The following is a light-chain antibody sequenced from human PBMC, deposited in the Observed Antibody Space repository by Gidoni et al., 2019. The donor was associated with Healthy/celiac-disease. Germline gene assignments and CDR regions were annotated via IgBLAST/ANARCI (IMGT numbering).Light chain of an antibody. V-gene: IGKV3-20*01. CDR1: QSVSSSY. J-gene: IGKJ2*01. CDR3: QQYGSAAPYT. Sequence: ERVLTQSPGSLSLSPGERATLSCRASQSVSSSYLAWYQQKPGQAPRLLIYGASSRATDIPDRFSGSGSGTDFTLTISRLEREDFAVYYCQQYGSAAPYTFGQGTMLEIQ. CDR2: GAS.